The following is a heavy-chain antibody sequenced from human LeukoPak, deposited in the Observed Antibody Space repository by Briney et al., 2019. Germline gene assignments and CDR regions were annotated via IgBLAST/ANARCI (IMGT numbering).Heavy chain of an antibody. CDR2: MNPNSGNT. D-gene: IGHD6-19*01. V-gene: IGHV1-8*01. CDR1: GYAFTTYD. J-gene: IGHJ5*02. Sequence: ASVKVSCKASGYAFTTYDINWVRQATGQGPEWMGWMNPNSGNTGYTQNFQGRVTMTRNTSMSTAYMELSSLKSEDTAVYYCARGRGSGHKENWFDPRGQGTLVTVSS. CDR3: ARGRGSGHKENWFDP.